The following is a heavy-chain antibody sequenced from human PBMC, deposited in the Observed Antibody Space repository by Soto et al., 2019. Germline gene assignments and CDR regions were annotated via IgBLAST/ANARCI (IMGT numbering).Heavy chain of an antibody. CDR3: ATDLGTTVARH. D-gene: IGHD1-1*01. J-gene: IGHJ4*02. CDR1: SG. CDR2: IKQDGSDT. Sequence: SGVSWISKEPGKGLEWVANIKQDGSDTYYVDSVKGRFTISRDNAKNSLYLQMNSLRAEDTAVYYCATDLGTTVARHWGQGTLVTVCS. V-gene: IGHV3-7*04.